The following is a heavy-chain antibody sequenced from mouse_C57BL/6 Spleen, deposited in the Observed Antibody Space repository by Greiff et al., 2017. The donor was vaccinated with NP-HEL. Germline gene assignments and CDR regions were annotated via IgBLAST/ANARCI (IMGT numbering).Heavy chain of an antibody. V-gene: IGHV1-64*01. CDR1: GYTFTSYW. D-gene: IGHD2-4*01. CDR2: IHPNSGST. J-gene: IGHJ2*01. CDR3: AGIYYDYEKVYYFDY. Sequence: QVHVKQPGAELVKPGASVKLSCKASGYTFTSYWMHWVKQRPGQGLEWIGMIHPNSGSTNYNEKFKSKATLTVDKSSSTAYMQLSSLTSEDSAVYYCAGIYYDYEKVYYFDYWGQGTTLTVSS.